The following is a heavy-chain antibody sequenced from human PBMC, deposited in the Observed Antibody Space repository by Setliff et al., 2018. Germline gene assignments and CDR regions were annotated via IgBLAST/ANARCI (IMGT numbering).Heavy chain of an antibody. CDR1: GGSISSGTYY. CDR2: IYYSGNSNYDT. D-gene: IGHD3-9*01. CDR3: ARGFAYLSLAFFDVLRYFEGDV. V-gene: IGHV4-61*10. Sequence: SETLSLTCTVSGGSISSGTYYWTWIRQAAGKGLEWIGYIYYSGNSNYDTYYNPSLKSRVTISVDTSKNQFSLKLSSVTAADTAVYYCARGFAYLSLAFFDVLRYFEGDVWGQGTTVTVSS. J-gene: IGHJ6*02.